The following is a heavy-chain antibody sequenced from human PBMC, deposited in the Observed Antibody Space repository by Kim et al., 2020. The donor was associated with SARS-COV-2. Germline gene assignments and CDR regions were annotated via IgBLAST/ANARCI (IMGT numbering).Heavy chain of an antibody. Sequence: GGSLRLSCAASGFTFSSYSMNWVRQAPGKGLEWVSSISSSSSYIYYADSVKGRFTISRDNAKNSLYLQMNSLRAEDTAVYYCARVGDSSGYYARWFDPWGQGTLVTVSS. CDR3: ARVGDSSGYYARWFDP. D-gene: IGHD3-22*01. V-gene: IGHV3-21*01. CDR1: GFTFSSYS. CDR2: ISSSSSYI. J-gene: IGHJ5*02.